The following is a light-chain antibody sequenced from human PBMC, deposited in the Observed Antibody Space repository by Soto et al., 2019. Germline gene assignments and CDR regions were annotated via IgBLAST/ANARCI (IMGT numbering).Light chain of an antibody. CDR1: SSDVGAYNY. J-gene: IGLJ1*01. V-gene: IGLV2-14*03. CDR2: DVS. Sequence: QSVLTQPASVSGSPGQSITISCTGSSSDVGAYNYVSWYQQHPGKAPKLVIYDVSNRPSGLSNRFSGSKSGNTASLTISGLQAEDEADYYCKSFTSSSTYVFGTGTKLTVL. CDR3: KSFTSSSTYV.